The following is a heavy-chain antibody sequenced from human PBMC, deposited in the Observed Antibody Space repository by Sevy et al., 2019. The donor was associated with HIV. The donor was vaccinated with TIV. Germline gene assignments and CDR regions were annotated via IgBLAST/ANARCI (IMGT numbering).Heavy chain of an antibody. CDR2: LSFGCGEI. CDR1: GFTFSKYS. D-gene: IGHD1-26*01. V-gene: IGHV3-23*01. Sequence: GGSLRLSCAASGFTFSKYSMSWVRQPPGKGLEWVSTLSFGCGEINYADSVKGRFTISRDNSKSSVYLQMNNLRPEDKDVDYCAREGSTKPHDLWGQGTLVTVSS. CDR3: AREGSTKPHDL. J-gene: IGHJ4*02.